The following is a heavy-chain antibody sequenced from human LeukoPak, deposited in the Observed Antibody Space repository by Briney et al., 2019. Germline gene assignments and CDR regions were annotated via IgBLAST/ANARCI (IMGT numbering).Heavy chain of an antibody. CDR3: ARGGGDIVVVVAAIGSYYGMDV. CDR1: GGSICSSNR. CDR2: IYHSGTT. J-gene: IGHJ6*04. D-gene: IGHD2-15*01. V-gene: IGHV4-4*03. Sequence: PPETLSLTCAVSGGSICSSNRWSWVRQPPGKGLEWIGEIYHSGTTNYNPSPKSRVTLSVDKSKNTFSLKLSSVTAADTAVYYCARGGGDIVVVVAAIGSYYGMDVWGKGTTVTVSS.